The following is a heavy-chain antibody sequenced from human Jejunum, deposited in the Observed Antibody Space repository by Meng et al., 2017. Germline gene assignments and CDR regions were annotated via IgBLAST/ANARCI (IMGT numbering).Heavy chain of an antibody. CDR2: INPIFGTA. Sequence: VPLLQSGAEVKKPGSSVKASCQAAGGTLSSHAISWVRQAPGQGLEWMGEINPIFGTANYAQKFQGRVSITADASTSTAYMELSSLRSEDTAVYYCAREIGGYSYGYVDYWGQGTLVTVSS. D-gene: IGHD5-18*01. CDR3: AREIGGYSYGYVDY. V-gene: IGHV1-69*01. CDR1: GGTLSSHA. J-gene: IGHJ4*02.